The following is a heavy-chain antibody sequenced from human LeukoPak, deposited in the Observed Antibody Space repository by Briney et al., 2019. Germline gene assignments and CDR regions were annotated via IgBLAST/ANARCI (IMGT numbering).Heavy chain of an antibody. Sequence: QPGGSLRLSCAASGFTFSSYAMSWVRQAPGKGLEWVSGISASGGSAYYADSVKGRFTISRDNSKNTLYLQMSSLRAEDTAVYYCARAQYSSGPWGQGTLVTVSS. CDR3: ARAQYSSGP. V-gene: IGHV3-23*01. D-gene: IGHD6-19*01. CDR1: GFTFSSYA. CDR2: ISASGGSA. J-gene: IGHJ5*02.